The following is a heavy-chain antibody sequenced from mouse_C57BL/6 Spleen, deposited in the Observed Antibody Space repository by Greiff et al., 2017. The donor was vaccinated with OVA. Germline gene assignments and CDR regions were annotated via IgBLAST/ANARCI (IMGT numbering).Heavy chain of an antibody. J-gene: IGHJ4*01. CDR2: INPSTGGT. V-gene: IGHV1-42*01. CDR3: ARGGIYAMDY. CDR1: GYSFTGYY. Sequence: EVQLQQSGPELVKPGASVKISCKASGYSFTGYYMNWVKQSPEKSLEWIGEINPSTGGTTYNQTFKAKATLTVDKSSSTAYMQLKSLTSEDSAVYYCARGGIYAMDYWGQGTSVTVSS.